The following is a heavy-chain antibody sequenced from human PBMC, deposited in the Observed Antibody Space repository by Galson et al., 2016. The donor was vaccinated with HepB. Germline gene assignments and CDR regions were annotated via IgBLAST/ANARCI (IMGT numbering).Heavy chain of an antibody. Sequence: SETLSLTCTVSGGSISGHSWSWIRQPPGKGLEWIGYIYYTGSTNSNPSLKSRVTISVDTSKNQFSLKLSSVTAADTAVYYCARGLRDSSGLYVFSPYYNYYGMDVWGLGTTVTVSS. CDR2: IYYTGST. J-gene: IGHJ6*02. D-gene: IGHD6-19*01. CDR1: GGSISGHS. CDR3: ARGLRDSSGLYVFSPYYNYYGMDV. V-gene: IGHV4-59*11.